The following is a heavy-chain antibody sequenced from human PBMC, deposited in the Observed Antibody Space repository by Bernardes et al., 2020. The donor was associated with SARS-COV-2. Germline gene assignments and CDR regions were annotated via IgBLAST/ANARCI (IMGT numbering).Heavy chain of an antibody. Sequence: ASVKVSCRASGYIFTDYHIHWVRQAPGQGLEWMGWINPFSGGTDLAPKFQGRVTLTRDTSISTDYMQLTRLRYDDTAVYYCARALYERAFDYCGQGTLVTVSS. CDR3: ARALYERAFDY. CDR1: GYIFTDYH. CDR2: INPFSGGT. D-gene: IGHD3-22*01. J-gene: IGHJ4*02. V-gene: IGHV1-2*02.